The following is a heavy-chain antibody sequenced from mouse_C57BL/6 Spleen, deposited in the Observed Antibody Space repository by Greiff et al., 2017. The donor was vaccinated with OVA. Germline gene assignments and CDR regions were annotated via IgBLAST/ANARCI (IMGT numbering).Heavy chain of an antibody. D-gene: IGHD1-2*01. CDR3: TKGDYGPTRFAY. V-gene: IGHV14-1*01. CDR1: GFNIKDYY. Sequence: EVQLQQSGAELVRPGASVKLSCTASGFNIKDYYMHWVKQRPEQGLEWIGRIDPEDGDTEYAPKFQGKATMTADTPSNTAYLQLSSLTSEDTAVYYCTKGDYGPTRFAYWGQGTLVTVSA. J-gene: IGHJ3*01. CDR2: IDPEDGDT.